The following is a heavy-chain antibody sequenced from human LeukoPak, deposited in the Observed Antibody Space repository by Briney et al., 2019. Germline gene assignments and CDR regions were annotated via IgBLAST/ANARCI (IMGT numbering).Heavy chain of an antibody. Sequence: SETLSLTCTVSGGSISSGGYYWSWIRQHPGKGLEWIGYIHYNGNTYYNPSLRSRVTISVDTSKNQFSLKPSSVTAADTAVFYCARGAMGGANWFDPWGQGTLVTASS. J-gene: IGHJ5*02. CDR3: ARGAMGGANWFDP. D-gene: IGHD5-18*01. CDR1: GGSISSGGYY. CDR2: IHYNGNT. V-gene: IGHV4-31*03.